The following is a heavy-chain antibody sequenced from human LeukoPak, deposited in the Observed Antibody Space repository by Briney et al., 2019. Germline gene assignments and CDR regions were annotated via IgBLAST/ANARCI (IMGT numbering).Heavy chain of an antibody. V-gene: IGHV4-34*01. CDR1: GGSFSGYY. CDR3: ARSPGRGGRQWLAGRIDY. D-gene: IGHD6-19*01. CDR2: INHSGST. Sequence: SETLSLTCAVYGGSFSGYYWSWIRQPPGKGLEWIGEINHSGSTNYNPSLKSQVTISVDTSKNQFSLKLSSVTAADTAVYYCARSPGRGGRQWLAGRIDYWGQGTLVTVSS. J-gene: IGHJ4*02.